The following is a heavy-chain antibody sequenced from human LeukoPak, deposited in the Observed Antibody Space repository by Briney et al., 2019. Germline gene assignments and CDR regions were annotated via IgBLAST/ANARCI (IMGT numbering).Heavy chain of an antibody. J-gene: IGHJ4*02. Sequence: PGETLPLPCAVYGGAFSGNFWTWIRQPPGKGLQWMGEIIYNGSTNYHPSLKSRVPISVDTSKNHFYLTLSSVTDADTAVYYCARGPPLTYDGSGYYFFDYWGQGTLVTVSS. CDR1: GGAFSGNF. CDR2: IIYNGST. D-gene: IGHD3-22*01. CDR3: ARGPPLTYDGSGYYFFDY. V-gene: IGHV4-34*01.